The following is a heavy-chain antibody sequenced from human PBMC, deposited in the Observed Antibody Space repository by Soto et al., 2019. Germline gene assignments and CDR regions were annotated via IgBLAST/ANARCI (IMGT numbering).Heavy chain of an antibody. J-gene: IGHJ2*01. V-gene: IGHV1-8*01. CDR2: MNPNSGNT. CDR1: GYTFTSYD. CDR3: ARFGYYGSRSYPYIHL. Sequence: GASVKVSCKASGYTFTSYDINWVRQATGQGLEWMGWMNPNSGNTGYAQKFQGRVTMTRNTSISTAYMELSSLRSEDTAVYYCARFGYYGSRSYPYIHLSGRATLVTVSS. D-gene: IGHD3-10*01.